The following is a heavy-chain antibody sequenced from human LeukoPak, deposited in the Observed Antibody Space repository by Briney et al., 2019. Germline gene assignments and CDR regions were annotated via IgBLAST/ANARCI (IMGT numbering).Heavy chain of an antibody. J-gene: IGHJ5*02. Sequence: SETLSLTCTVSGGSISGGDYYWSWIRQPPGKGLEWIGYIYYSGSTYYNPSLKSRVTISVDTSKNQFSLKLSSVTAADTAVYYCARGRRLLWFGKGWFDPWGQGTLVTVSS. CDR3: ARGRRLLWFGKGWFDP. V-gene: IGHV4-30-4*01. D-gene: IGHD3-10*01. CDR1: GGSISGGDYY. CDR2: IYYSGST.